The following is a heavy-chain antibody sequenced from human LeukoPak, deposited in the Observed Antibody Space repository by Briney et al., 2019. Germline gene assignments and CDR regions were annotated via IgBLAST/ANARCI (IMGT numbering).Heavy chain of an antibody. V-gene: IGHV3-15*01. D-gene: IGHD1-14*01. CDR3: SRNADHDW. CDR1: GFTFSDAW. CDR2: IKRQTEGWAK. Sequence: GGSLRLSCAASGFTFSDAWQNWVRQTPEKGLEWVARIKRQTEGWAKDYAAPVKGRFTISRDDSKSTVYLQMDSLEIEDTAVYYCSRNADHDWWGQGTLVTISS. J-gene: IGHJ4*02.